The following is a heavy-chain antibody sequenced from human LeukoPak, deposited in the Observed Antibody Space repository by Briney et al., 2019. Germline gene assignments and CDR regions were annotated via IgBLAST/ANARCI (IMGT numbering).Heavy chain of an antibody. CDR1: GGSISNHY. J-gene: IGHJ4*02. V-gene: IGHV4-59*11. D-gene: IGHD3-10*01. CDR3: ARDTIMVRGVPFDY. Sequence: SETLSLTCTVSGGSISNHYWTWIRQPPGKGLEWIGYIHYSGSTNYNPSLKGRVTISVDTSNNQFSLKLSSVTPADTAVYYCARDTIMVRGVPFDYWGQGTLVTVSS. CDR2: IHYSGST.